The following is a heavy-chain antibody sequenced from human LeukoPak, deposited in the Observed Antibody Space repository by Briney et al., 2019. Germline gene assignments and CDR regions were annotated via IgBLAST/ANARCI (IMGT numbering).Heavy chain of an antibody. V-gene: IGHV1-3*03. CDR2: INAGNGNT. D-gene: IGHD3-9*01. Sequence: ASVKVSCKASGYTFTGYYMHWVRQAPGQRLEWMGWINAGNGNTKYSQEFQGRVTITRDTSASTAYMELSSLRSEDMAVYYCARSYYDILTGLLDAFDIWGQGTMVTVSS. CDR1: GYTFTGYY. CDR3: ARSYYDILTGLLDAFDI. J-gene: IGHJ3*02.